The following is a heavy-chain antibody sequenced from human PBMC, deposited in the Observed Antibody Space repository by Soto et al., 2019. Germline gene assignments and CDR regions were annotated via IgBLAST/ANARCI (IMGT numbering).Heavy chain of an antibody. CDR3: ARGLGSGSYHSPSGY. Sequence: QVQLLQSGAEVKKPGASVKVSCKASGFTFTSFYIHWVRQVPGQGLDWMGIINPSGDTTSYTEKFQGRLTLTRDTSTSTGYRELSSLRSEDTAVYFGARGLGSGSYHSPSGYWGQGTLVTVSS. D-gene: IGHD1-26*01. V-gene: IGHV1-46*01. J-gene: IGHJ4*02. CDR1: GFTFTSFY. CDR2: INPSGDTT.